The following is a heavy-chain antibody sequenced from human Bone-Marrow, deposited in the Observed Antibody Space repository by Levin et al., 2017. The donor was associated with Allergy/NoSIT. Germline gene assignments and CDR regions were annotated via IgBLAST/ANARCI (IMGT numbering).Heavy chain of an antibody. D-gene: IGHD2-8*02. Sequence: SSETLSLTCAVYGGSFSGYYWSWIRQPPGKGLEWIGEINHSGSTNYNPSLKSRVTISVDTSKNQFSLKLSSVTAADTAVYYCARLEFVLVVYAIWWYFDYWGQGTLVTVSS. CDR1: GGSFSGYY. V-gene: IGHV4-34*01. CDR2: INHSGST. CDR3: ARLEFVLVVYAIWWYFDY. J-gene: IGHJ4*02.